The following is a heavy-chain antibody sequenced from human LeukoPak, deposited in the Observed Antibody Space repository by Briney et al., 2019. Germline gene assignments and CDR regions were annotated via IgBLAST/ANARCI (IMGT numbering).Heavy chain of an antibody. Sequence: ASVKVSCKASGGTFSSYAISWVRQAPGQGLEWMGGIIPIFGTANYAQKFQGRVTITADESTSTAYMELSSLRSEDTAVYYCAGATFHYYYGMDVWGQGTTVTVSS. D-gene: IGHD2/OR15-2a*01. CDR3: AGATFHYYYGMDV. CDR1: GGTFSSYA. CDR2: IIPIFGTA. V-gene: IGHV1-69*01. J-gene: IGHJ6*02.